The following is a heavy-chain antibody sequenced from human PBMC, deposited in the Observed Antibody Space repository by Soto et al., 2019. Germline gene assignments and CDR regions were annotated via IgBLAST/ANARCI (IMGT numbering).Heavy chain of an antibody. Sequence: PGGSLRLSCAASGFTFSSYAMHWVRQAPGKGLEWVSGISWNSGSIGYADSVKGRFTISRDNAKNSLYLQMNSLRAEDTALYYCAKDGEPAATNYYYYYMDVWGKGTTVTVSS. CDR1: GFTFSSYA. D-gene: IGHD2-2*01. CDR3: AKDGEPAATNYYYYYMDV. CDR2: ISWNSGSI. J-gene: IGHJ6*03. V-gene: IGHV3-9*01.